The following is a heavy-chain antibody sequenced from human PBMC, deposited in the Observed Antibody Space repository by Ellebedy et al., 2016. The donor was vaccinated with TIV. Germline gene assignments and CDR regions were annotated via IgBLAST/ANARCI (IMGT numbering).Heavy chain of an antibody. J-gene: IGHJ4*02. CDR1: GFTFRSYA. Sequence: GGSLRLXXAASGFTFRSYAMSWVRQAPGKGLEWVSSIHGSGGSTYYADSVKGRFTISRDNSKNTLYLQMNSLRAEDTAVYYCAKDLYGDRGGALDYWGQGTLVTVSS. CDR3: AKDLYGDRGGALDY. V-gene: IGHV3-23*01. CDR2: IHGSGGST. D-gene: IGHD4-17*01.